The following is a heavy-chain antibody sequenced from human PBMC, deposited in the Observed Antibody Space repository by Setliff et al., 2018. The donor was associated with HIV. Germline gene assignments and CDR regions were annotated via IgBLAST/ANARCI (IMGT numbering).Heavy chain of an antibody. Sequence: SETLSLTCAVYGESFSGFYWTWIRRPPGKGLEWIGEINHRGRTNYSPSLRSRVTISIDTSKNQFSLRLTAVTAADTAVYYSARIKADGYNGVFDSWGKGTLVTVSS. D-gene: IGHD5-12*01. CDR1: GESFSGFY. J-gene: IGHJ4*02. CDR2: INHRGRT. V-gene: IGHV4-34*01. CDR3: ARIKADGYNGVFDS.